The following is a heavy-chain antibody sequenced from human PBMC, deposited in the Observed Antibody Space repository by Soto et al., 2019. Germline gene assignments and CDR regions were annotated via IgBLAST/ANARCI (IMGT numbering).Heavy chain of an antibody. D-gene: IGHD1-26*01. J-gene: IGHJ3*02. CDR3: AKYVADRSTSRGAYDI. V-gene: IGHV3-23*01. CDR1: GFTFSSYA. Sequence: GGSLGLSCVASGFTFSSYAMIWARQAPGKGLEWVSAIGSRSDKTYYGDSVKGRFTISRDNSKNTLYLQMNSLRAEDTAVYYCAKYVADRSTSRGAYDIWGQGTMVTVSS. CDR2: IGSRSDKT.